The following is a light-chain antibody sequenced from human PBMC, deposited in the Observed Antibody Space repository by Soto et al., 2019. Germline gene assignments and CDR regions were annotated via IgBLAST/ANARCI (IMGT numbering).Light chain of an antibody. CDR2: DAS. CDR3: QQRSNSWT. CDR1: QSVSSY. J-gene: IGKJ1*01. Sequence: EIALTQSPATLSLSPGERATLSCRASQSVSSYLAWYQQKPGQAPRLLIYDASSRATGIPARFSGSGSGSDFTLTISSLEPEDFAVYYCQQRSNSWTFGQGTKVDIK. V-gene: IGKV3-11*01.